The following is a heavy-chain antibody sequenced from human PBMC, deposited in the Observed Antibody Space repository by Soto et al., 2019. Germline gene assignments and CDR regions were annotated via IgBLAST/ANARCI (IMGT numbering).Heavy chain of an antibody. CDR2: IRNKANSYST. J-gene: IGHJ4*02. CDR3: ASYRGRYSRGLDD. CDR1: GFTFSDHY. D-gene: IGHD1-26*01. V-gene: IGHV3-72*01. Sequence: GGSLRLSCAASGFTFSDHYMEWVRQAPGKGLEWVGRIRNKANSYSTEYAASVKGRFTISRDDSMHSLYLQMNSLKTYDKAVFYIASYRGRYSRGLDDWCQTTPITVAS.